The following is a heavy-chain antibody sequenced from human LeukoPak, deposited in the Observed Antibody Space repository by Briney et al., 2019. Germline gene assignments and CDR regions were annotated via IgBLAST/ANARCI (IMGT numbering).Heavy chain of an antibody. CDR1: GYTFTSHD. J-gene: IGHJ4*02. CDR3: ARGSMIYGGNSDY. V-gene: IGHV1-8*01. Sequence: ASVKVSCKASGYTFTSHDINWVRQATGQGLEWMGWMNPNSGNTGYAQKFQGRVTMTRNTSISTAYMELSSLRSEDTAVYYCARGSMIYGGNSDYWGQGTLVTVSS. CDR2: MNPNSGNT. D-gene: IGHD4-23*01.